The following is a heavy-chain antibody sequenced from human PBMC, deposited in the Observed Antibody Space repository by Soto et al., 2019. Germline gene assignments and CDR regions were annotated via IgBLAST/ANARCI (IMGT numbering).Heavy chain of an antibody. CDR2: IHYSGRT. D-gene: IGHD3-22*01. CDR1: GGSITSGAYY. Sequence: TLSLTCAVSGGSITSGAYYWTWIRQHPGKGLEWIAYIHYSGRTYYNPSLKSRVTISVDTSNNQFSLKLSSVTAADTAVYYCARYYFDSSGYSNWFDPWGQRTLVTVSS. V-gene: IGHV4-31*11. J-gene: IGHJ5*02. CDR3: ARYYFDSSGYSNWFDP.